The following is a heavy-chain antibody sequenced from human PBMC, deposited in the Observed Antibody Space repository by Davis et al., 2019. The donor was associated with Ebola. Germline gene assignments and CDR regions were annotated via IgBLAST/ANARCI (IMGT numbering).Heavy chain of an antibody. D-gene: IGHD3-10*01. CDR3: ARGQGRKSRSTNWFDA. J-gene: IGHJ5*02. CDR1: GYSFSYYD. V-gene: IGHV1-8*03. CDR2: LNPNTGET. Sequence: ASVKVSCKASGYSFSYYDINWVRQAPGQGLEWMGWLNPNTGETAYAQKFQGRVTITRSSSIGTVDMEMSSLSTDYTAVYYCARGQGRKSRSTNWFDAWCQGTQVTVSS.